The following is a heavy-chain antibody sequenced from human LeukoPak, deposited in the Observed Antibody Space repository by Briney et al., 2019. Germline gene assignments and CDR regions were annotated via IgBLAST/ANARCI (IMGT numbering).Heavy chain of an antibody. Sequence: GASVKVSCKASGGTFSRYAISWVRQAPGQGLEWMGGIIPIFATTNYAQKFQGRVTITADESTNTAYMELSSLRSEDTAVYYCARVLVYVDARRGFDYWGQGTLVTVSS. J-gene: IGHJ4*02. CDR3: ARVLVYVDARRGFDY. CDR2: IIPIFATT. D-gene: IGHD4-17*01. CDR1: GGTFSRYA. V-gene: IGHV1-69*13.